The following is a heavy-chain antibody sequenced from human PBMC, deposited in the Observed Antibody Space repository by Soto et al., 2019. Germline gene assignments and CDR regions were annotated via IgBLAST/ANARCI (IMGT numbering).Heavy chain of an antibody. D-gene: IGHD2-2*01. V-gene: IGHV5-51*03. J-gene: IGHJ5*02. Sequence: GKSLKISCTGVGYSFTSYWIGWVRQMPGKGLEWMGIIYPGDSDTRYSPSFQGQVTISADKSITTAYLQWSSLKASDTAMYYCARGYCTTTICDPWFDPWGQGTLVTVS. CDR2: IYPGDSDT. CDR3: ARGYCTTTICDPWFDP. CDR1: GYSFTSYW.